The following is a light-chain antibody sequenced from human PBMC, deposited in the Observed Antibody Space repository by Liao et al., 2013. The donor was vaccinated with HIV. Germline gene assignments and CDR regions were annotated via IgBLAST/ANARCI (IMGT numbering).Light chain of an antibody. Sequence: SYELTQPSSLSVAPGKTARMTCGGNSIGSKSVHWYQQKPGQAPVLVISHDTDRPSGIPARFSASNSGNTATLTISRVEAGDEADYYCQLWDNSSGHPGVFGTGTTVTVL. CDR2: HDT. J-gene: IGLJ1*01. V-gene: IGLV3-21*04. CDR3: QLWDNSSGHPGV. CDR1: SIGSKS.